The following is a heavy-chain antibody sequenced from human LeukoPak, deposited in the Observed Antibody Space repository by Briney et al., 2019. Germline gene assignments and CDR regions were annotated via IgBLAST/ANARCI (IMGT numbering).Heavy chain of an antibody. CDR3: AKDIVASTMTNWFDP. CDR2: ISWNSGSI. V-gene: IGHV3-9*01. D-gene: IGHD3-22*01. J-gene: IGHJ5*02. CDR1: GFTFDDYA. Sequence: GGSLRLSCAASGFTFDDYAMHWVRQAPGKGLEWVSGISWNSGSIGYADSVKGRFTISRDNAKNSLYLQMNSLRAEDTALYYCAKDIVASTMTNWFDPWGQGTLVTVSS.